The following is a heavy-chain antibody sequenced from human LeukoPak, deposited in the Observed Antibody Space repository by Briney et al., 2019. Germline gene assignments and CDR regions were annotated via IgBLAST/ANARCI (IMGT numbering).Heavy chain of an antibody. CDR3: ATDRRSSGYYGAFDI. V-gene: IGHV1-69-2*01. CDR2: VDPEDGET. Sequence: ASVKVSCKVSGYTFTDYYMHWVQQAPGKGLEWMGLVDPEDGETIYAEKFQGRVTITADTPTDTAYMELRSLRSEDMAVYYCATDRRSSGYYGAFDIWGQGTMVTVSS. CDR1: GYTFTDYY. D-gene: IGHD3-22*01. J-gene: IGHJ3*02.